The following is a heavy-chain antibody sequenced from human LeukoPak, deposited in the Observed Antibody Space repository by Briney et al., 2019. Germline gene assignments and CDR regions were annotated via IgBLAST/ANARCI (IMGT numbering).Heavy chain of an antibody. J-gene: IGHJ4*02. Sequence: GGSLRLSCAGSGFTVSNYWVHWVREAPGKGLVWVSRINIDGSRTDYADSVRGRFTISRDNAKNTLSLQMNSLTAEDTAVYYCVRSMGGSNDFWGQGTLVTVSS. V-gene: IGHV3-74*01. CDR1: GFTVSNYW. CDR2: INIDGSRT. D-gene: IGHD4-11*01. CDR3: VRSMGGSNDF.